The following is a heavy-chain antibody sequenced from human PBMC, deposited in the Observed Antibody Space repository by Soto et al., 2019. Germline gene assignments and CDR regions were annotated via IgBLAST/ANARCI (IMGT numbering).Heavy chain of an antibody. CDR2: IYHTGST. Sequence: QVQLQESGPGLVKPSETLSLTCIVSGASIRSFYWTWIRQPPGKGLEWIGYIYHTGSTKYNPSLKSRVTTSVDTSKNQFSLTLSSVTAADTAVYYCAAVATVMVTWGQGTLVTVSS. J-gene: IGHJ4*02. CDR1: GASIRSFY. D-gene: IGHD2-15*01. CDR3: AAVATVMVT. V-gene: IGHV4-59*01.